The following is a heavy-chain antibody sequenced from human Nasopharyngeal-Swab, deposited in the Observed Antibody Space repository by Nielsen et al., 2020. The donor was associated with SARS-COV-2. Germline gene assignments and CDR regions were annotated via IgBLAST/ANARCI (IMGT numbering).Heavy chain of an antibody. CDR1: GDSIASSTFY. D-gene: IGHD6-13*01. J-gene: IGHJ4*02. V-gene: IGHV4-39*01. CDR3: VRSSSWYYFDY. Sequence: SETLSLTCPVSGDSIASSTFYWGWIRQPPGKGLAWIWNIYYNGNTYQNPSLKSRLTISVDKSKNQFSLQLSSVTAADTAVYYCVRSSSWYYFDYWAQGTQVTVSS. CDR2: IYYNGNT.